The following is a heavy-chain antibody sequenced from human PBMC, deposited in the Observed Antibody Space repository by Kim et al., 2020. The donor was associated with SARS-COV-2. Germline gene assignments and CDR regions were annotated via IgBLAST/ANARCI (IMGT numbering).Heavy chain of an antibody. CDR2: IYYSGST. CDR3: ARALMIWDSSSWYHLGGVGNWFDP. Sequence: SETLSLTCTVSGGSISSSSYYWGWIRQPPGKGLEWIGSIYYSGSTYYNPSLKSRVTISVDTSKNQFSLKLSSVTAADTAVYYCARALMIWDSSSWYHLGGVGNWFDPGAREPWSPSPQ. D-gene: IGHD6-13*01. CDR1: GGSISSSSYY. V-gene: IGHV4-39*07. J-gene: IGHJ5*02.